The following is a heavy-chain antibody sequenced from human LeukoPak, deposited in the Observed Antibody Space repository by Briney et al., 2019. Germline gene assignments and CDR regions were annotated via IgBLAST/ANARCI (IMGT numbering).Heavy chain of an antibody. V-gene: IGHV3-23*01. CDR2: ISGSGGST. CDR3: AKETYGSGSYSPDY. CDR1: GFTVSSNY. J-gene: IGHJ4*02. D-gene: IGHD3-10*01. Sequence: PGGSLRLSCAASGFTVSSNYMSWVRQAPGKGLEWVSAISGSGGSTYYADSVKGRFTMSRDNSKNTLYLQMNSLRAEDTAVYYCAKETYGSGSYSPDYWGQGTLVTVSS.